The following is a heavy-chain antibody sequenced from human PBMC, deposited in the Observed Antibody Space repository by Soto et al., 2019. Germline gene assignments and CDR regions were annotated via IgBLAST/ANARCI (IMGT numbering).Heavy chain of an antibody. CDR3: ARGGAMGVDY. J-gene: IGHJ4*02. D-gene: IGHD1-26*01. Sequence: PGGSLRLSCTASGFTFNTHWMHWVRQAPGKGLVWVSRIYFDGITTNYADSVKGRLTVSRDNAKNTVDLDVNTLRDEDTAVYYCARGGAMGVDYWGQGTLVTVSS. V-gene: IGHV3-74*01. CDR2: IYFDGITT. CDR1: GFTFNTHW.